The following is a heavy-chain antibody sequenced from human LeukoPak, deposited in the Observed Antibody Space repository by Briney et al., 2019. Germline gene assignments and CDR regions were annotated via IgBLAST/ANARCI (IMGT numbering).Heavy chain of an antibody. D-gene: IGHD6-19*01. J-gene: IGHJ3*02. CDR1: GGSMSSSSYY. Sequence: SETLSLTCTVSGGSMSSSSYYWPWIRQPPGEGLEWIGSLYYSGSTYYNPSLKSRVTISIDTSKSQFSLNLSSVTAADTAVYYCARGGIQWLIRGGTFDIWGQGTMVTVSS. CDR2: LYYSGST. CDR3: ARGGIQWLIRGGTFDI. V-gene: IGHV4-39*07.